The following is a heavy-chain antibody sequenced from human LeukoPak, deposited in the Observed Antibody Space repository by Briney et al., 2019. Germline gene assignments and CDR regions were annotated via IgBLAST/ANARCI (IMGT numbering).Heavy chain of an antibody. CDR2: ISAYNGNT. CDR3: ARDVMIAAAGTVDY. D-gene: IGHD6-13*01. CDR1: GYTFTSYG. J-gene: IGHJ4*02. Sequence: ASVEVSCKASGYTFTSYGISWVRQAPGQGLEWMGWISAYNGNTNYAQKLQGRVTMTTDTSTSTAYMELRSLRSDDTAVYYCARDVMIAAAGTVDYWGQGTLVTVSS. V-gene: IGHV1-18*01.